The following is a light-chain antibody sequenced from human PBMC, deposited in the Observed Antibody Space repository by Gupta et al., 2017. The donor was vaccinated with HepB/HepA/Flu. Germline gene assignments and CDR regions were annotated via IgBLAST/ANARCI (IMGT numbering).Light chain of an antibody. Sequence: QTALTQSRSVSGSPGQSVTISCTGTSSDVGGYNRVSWYQQHSGKAPKVMIHDVTERPSGVPDRFSGSKSGNTASLTISCLQDEDEADYYCCSYAGTLYVFGSGTRVTVL. CDR2: DVT. V-gene: IGLV2-11*01. CDR1: SSDVGGYNR. J-gene: IGLJ1*01. CDR3: CSYAGTLYV.